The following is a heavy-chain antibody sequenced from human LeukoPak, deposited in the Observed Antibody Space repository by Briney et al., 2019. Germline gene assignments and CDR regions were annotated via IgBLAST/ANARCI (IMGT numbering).Heavy chain of an antibody. D-gene: IGHD6-19*01. J-gene: IGHJ4*02. CDR2: ISAYNGNT. V-gene: IGHV1-18*01. CDR3: ARADIRAIASSGWYGFDY. Sequence: GATVNVSCKASGYTFTSYGISWVRQAPGQGLEWMGWISAYNGNTNYAQKLQGRVTMTTDTSTSTAYMELKSLRSDDTAVYYCARADIRAIASSGWYGFDYWGQGTLVTVSS. CDR1: GYTFTSYG.